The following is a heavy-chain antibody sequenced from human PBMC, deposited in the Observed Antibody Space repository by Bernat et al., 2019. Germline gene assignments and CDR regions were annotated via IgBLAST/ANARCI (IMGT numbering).Heavy chain of an antibody. V-gene: IGHV1-3*01. CDR1: GYTFTGYY. Sequence: QVQLVQSGAEVKKPGASVKVSCKASGYTFTGYYMHWVRQAPGQGLEWMGWINAGNGNTKYSQKFQGRVTITRETSASTAYMELSSLRSEDTAVYYCARDPTNYYYDMDVWGTGTTVTVSS. CDR2: INAGNGNT. J-gene: IGHJ6*03. CDR3: ARDPTNYYYDMDV.